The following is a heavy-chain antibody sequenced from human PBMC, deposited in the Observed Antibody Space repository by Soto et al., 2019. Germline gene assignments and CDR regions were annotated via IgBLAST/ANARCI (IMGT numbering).Heavy chain of an antibody. CDR1: GYTFTSYG. V-gene: IGHV1-18*01. CDR2: ISAYNGNT. D-gene: IGHD3-10*01. CDR3: ASPNPYYYGSGSYGYYYYGMDV. J-gene: IGHJ6*02. Sequence: HVQVVQSGAEVKKPGASVKVSCKASGYTFTSYGISWVRQAPGQGLEWMGWISAYNGNTNYAQKLQGRVTMTTDTSTSTAYMELRSLRSDDTAVYYCASPNPYYYGSGSYGYYYYGMDVWGQGTTVTVSS.